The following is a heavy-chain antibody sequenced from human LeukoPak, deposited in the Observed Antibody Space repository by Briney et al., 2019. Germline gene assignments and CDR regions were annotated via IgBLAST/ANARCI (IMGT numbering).Heavy chain of an antibody. Sequence: GASVKVSCKASGGTFSSYAISWVRQAPGQGLEWMGGIISIFGTANYAQKFQGRVTITTDESTSTAYMELSSLRSEDTAVYYCARSGGYCSSTSCPTAYYYYYYMDVWGKGTTVTVSS. J-gene: IGHJ6*03. CDR3: ARSGGYCSSTSCPTAYYYYYYMDV. D-gene: IGHD2-2*01. CDR1: GGTFSSYA. V-gene: IGHV1-69*05. CDR2: IISIFGTA.